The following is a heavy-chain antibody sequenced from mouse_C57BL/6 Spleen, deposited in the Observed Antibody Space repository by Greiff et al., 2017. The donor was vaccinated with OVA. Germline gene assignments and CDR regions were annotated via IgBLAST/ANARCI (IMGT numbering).Heavy chain of an antibody. D-gene: IGHD1-1*01. CDR1: GYSFTGYY. CDR2: INPSTGGT. CDR3: ARDYGSSYGGMDY. Sequence: VQLKQSGPELVKPGASVKISCKASGYSFTGYYMNWVKQSPEKSLEWIGEINPSTGGTTYNQKFKAKATLTVDKSSSTAYMQLKSLTSEDSAVYDCARDYGSSYGGMDYWGQGTSVTVSS. J-gene: IGHJ4*01. V-gene: IGHV1-42*01.